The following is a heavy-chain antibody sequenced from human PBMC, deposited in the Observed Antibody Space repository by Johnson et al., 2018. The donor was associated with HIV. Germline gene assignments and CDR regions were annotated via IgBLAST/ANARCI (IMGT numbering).Heavy chain of an antibody. J-gene: IGHJ3*02. V-gene: IGHV3-30-3*01. Sequence: QVQLVESGGGVVQPGRSLRLSCAASGFTFSSYAMHWVRQAPGKGLEWVAVISYDGSNKYYADSVKGRFTISRDNSKNTLYLQMTSLRAEDTAVDYCASTGSGSDDAFDIGGQGTMVTVSS. CDR1: GFTFSSYA. CDR3: ASTGSGSDDAFDI. D-gene: IGHD3-10*01. CDR2: ISYDGSNK.